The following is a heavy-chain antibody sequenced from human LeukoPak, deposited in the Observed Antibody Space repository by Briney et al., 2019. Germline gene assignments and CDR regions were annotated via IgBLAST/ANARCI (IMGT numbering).Heavy chain of an antibody. J-gene: IGHJ4*02. CDR1: GFTFSSYA. CDR2: ITGSGGST. V-gene: IGHV3-23*01. Sequence: GGSLRLSCAASGFTFSSYAMTWVRQAPGKGLEWVSDITGSGGSTYYADSVKGRFTISRDNSKNTLYLQMNGLRAEDTAVYYCARARNDYYDSSGAFYDYWGQGTLVTVSS. CDR3: ARARNDYYDSSGAFYDY. D-gene: IGHD3-22*01.